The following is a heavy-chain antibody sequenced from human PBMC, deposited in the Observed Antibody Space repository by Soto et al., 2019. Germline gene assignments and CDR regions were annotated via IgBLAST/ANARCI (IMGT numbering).Heavy chain of an antibody. D-gene: IGHD3-22*01. CDR3: ARMSYFYDKWYFDI. Sequence: QLQESGPGLVKPSQTLSLTCSVSGGSINNNDYYWSWIRLTPGKGLEWIGYVYYSGSSDYSQFLKSRLSMSIDKSQNQFHLKLNSVTAADTATYYCARMSYFYDKWYFDIWGRGTLVTVSS. J-gene: IGHJ2*01. CDR1: GGSINNNDYY. CDR2: VYYSGSS. V-gene: IGHV4-30-4*01.